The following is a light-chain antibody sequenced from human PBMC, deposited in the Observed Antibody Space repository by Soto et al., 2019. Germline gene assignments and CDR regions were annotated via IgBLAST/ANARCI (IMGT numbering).Light chain of an antibody. CDR3: AAWNERPKGWV. CDR2: SND. J-gene: IGLJ3*02. V-gene: IGLV1-44*01. CDR1: SSNIGSNT. Sequence: QSVLTQPPSASGTPGQRVTISCSGTSSNIGSNTVNWYRQIPGTAPQLVIYSNDQRPSGVPDRFSASKSGTSASLAISGLQSEDEADYHCAAWNERPKGWVFGGGTKLTVL.